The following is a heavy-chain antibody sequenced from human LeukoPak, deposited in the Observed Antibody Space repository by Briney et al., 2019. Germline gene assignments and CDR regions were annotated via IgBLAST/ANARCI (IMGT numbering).Heavy chain of an antibody. D-gene: IGHD6-13*01. Sequence: GGSLRLSCAASGFTFSSYEMNWVRQAPGKGLEWVSYISSSGSTIYYADSVKGQFTISRDNAKNSLYLQMNSLRAEDTAVYYCARGDSSSWYYYYGMDVWGKGTTVTVSS. CDR3: ARGDSSSWYYYYGMDV. CDR1: GFTFSSYE. CDR2: ISSSGSTI. V-gene: IGHV3-48*03. J-gene: IGHJ6*04.